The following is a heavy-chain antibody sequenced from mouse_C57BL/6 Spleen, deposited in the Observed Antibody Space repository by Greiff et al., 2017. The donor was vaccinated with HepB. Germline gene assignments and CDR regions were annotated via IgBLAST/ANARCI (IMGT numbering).Heavy chain of an antibody. J-gene: IGHJ4*01. CDR2: IYPGSGST. D-gene: IGHD2-4*01. Sequence: VQLQQPGAELVKPGDSVKMSCKASGYTFTSYWITWVKQRPGQGLEWIGDIYPGSGSTNYNEKFKSKATLTVDTSSSTAYMQLSSLTSEDSAVYYCARYDYDVGYAMDYWGQGTSVTVSS. CDR3: ARYDYDVGYAMDY. CDR1: GYTFTSYW. V-gene: IGHV1-55*01.